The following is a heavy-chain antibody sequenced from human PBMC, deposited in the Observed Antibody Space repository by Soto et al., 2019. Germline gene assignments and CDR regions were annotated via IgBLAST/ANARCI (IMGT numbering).Heavy chain of an antibody. D-gene: IGHD4-17*01. V-gene: IGHV1-69*02. CDR1: GGTFSSYT. CDR2: IIPILGIA. Sequence: QVQLVQSGAEVKKPGSSVKFSCKASGGTFSSYTISWVRQAPGQGLEWMGRIIPILGIANYAQKFQGRVTITADKSTSTAYMELSSLRSEDTAVYSCALRRMHGDYIDYWGQGTLVTVSS. CDR3: ALRRMHGDYIDY. J-gene: IGHJ4*02.